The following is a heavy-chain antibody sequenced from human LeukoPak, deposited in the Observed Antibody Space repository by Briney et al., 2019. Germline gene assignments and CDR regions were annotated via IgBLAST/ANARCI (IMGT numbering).Heavy chain of an antibody. Sequence: SQTLSLTCAISGDSVSSNSAAWNWLRQSPSRGLEWLGRAYYRSKWYNDYAVSVKSRITITPDTSKNQFSLQLNSVTPEDTAVYYCARFYANYIDASDIWGQGTMVTVSS. D-gene: IGHD2/OR15-2a*01. J-gene: IGHJ3*02. CDR3: ARFYANYIDASDI. V-gene: IGHV6-1*01. CDR2: AYYRSKWYN. CDR1: GDSVSSNSAA.